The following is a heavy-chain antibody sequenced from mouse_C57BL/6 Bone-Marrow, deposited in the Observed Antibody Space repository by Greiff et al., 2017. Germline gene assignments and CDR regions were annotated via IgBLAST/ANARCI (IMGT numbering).Heavy chain of an antibody. V-gene: IGHV5-6*01. CDR1: GFTFSSYG. Sequence: EVLLVESGGDLVKPGGSLKLSCAASGFTFSSYGMSWVRQTPDKRLEWVATISSGGSYTYYPDSVKGRYTLSRDNAKNTLYLQVSSLKSEDTAMYYCAKEGFDYWGQGTTLTVSS. CDR3: AKEGFDY. CDR2: ISSGGSYT. J-gene: IGHJ2*01.